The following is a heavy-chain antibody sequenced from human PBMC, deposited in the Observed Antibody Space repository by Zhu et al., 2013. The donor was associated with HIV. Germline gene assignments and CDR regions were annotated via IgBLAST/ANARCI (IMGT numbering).Heavy chain of an antibody. CDR1: GYTFTSYD. Sequence: QVQLVQSGAEVKKPGASVKVSCKASGYTFTSYDINWVRQATGQGLEWMGWMNPNSGNTGYAQKFQGRVTMTRNTSISTAYMELSSLRSEDTAVYYCARPTYYYDSSGYPENWFDPGAREPWSPSPQ. D-gene: IGHD3-22*01. V-gene: IGHV1-8*01. CDR2: MNPNSGNT. J-gene: IGHJ5*02. CDR3: ARPTYYYDSSGYPENWFDP.